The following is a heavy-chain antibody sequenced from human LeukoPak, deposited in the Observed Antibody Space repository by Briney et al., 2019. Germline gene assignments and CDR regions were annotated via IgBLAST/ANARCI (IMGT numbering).Heavy chain of an antibody. CDR2: ISSSSSTI. CDR1: GFTFSSYS. V-gene: IGHV3-48*02. CDR3: VRDPRHDYGDYARYDY. J-gene: IGHJ4*02. Sequence: SGGSLRLSCAASGFTFSSYSMNWVRQAPGKGLEWVSYISSSSSTIYYADSVKGRFTISRDNAKNSLYLQMNGLRDEDTAVYYCVRDPRHDYGDYARYDYWGQGTLVTVSS. D-gene: IGHD4-17*01.